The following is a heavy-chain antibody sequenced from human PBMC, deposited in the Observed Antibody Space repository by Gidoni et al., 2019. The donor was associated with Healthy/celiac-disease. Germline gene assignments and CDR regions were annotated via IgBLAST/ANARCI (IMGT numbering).Heavy chain of an antibody. V-gene: IGHV1-69*02. CDR3: AKKLWFGESTQHDAFDI. J-gene: IGHJ3*02. Sequence: QVQLVQSGAEVKKPGSSVKVSCKASGGTFTRYTISWVRQAPGQGLEWMGRIIPILGIANYAQKFQGRVTITADKSTSTAYMELSSLRSEDTAVYYCAKKLWFGESTQHDAFDIWGQGTMVTVSS. D-gene: IGHD3-10*01. CDR1: GGTFTRYT. CDR2: IIPILGIA.